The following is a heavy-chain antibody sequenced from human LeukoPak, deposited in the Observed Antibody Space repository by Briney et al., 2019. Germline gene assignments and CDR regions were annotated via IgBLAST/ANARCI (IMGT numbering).Heavy chain of an antibody. V-gene: IGHV3-9*01. D-gene: IGHD3-22*01. Sequence: GGSLRLSCAASGFTFDDYAMHWVRQAPGKGLEWVSGISWNSGSIGYADSVKGRFTISRDNAKNSLYLQMNSLRAEDTALYYCAKGPYYYDGSGYSYFDYWGQGTLVTVSS. CDR2: ISWNSGSI. CDR1: GFTFDDYA. J-gene: IGHJ4*02. CDR3: AKGPYYYDGSGYSYFDY.